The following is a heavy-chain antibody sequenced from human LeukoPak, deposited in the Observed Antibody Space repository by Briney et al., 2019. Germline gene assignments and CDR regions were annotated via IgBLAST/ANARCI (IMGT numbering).Heavy chain of an antibody. D-gene: IGHD2/OR15-2a*01. CDR1: GFTFPSYA. CDR3: ARDTSLGISIDYYYYAMGV. CDR2: ISFDGTNK. J-gene: IGHJ6*02. V-gene: IGHV3-30-3*01. Sequence: PGGSLRLSCAASGFTFPSYAIHWVRQAPGKGLEWVAVISFDGTNKFYADSVKGRSTISRDDSKNTLFLQMNSLKIEDTALYYCARDTSLGISIDYYYYAMGVWGQGTAVAVSS.